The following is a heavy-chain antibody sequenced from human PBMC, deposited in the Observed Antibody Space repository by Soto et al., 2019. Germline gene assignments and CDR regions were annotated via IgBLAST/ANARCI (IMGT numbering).Heavy chain of an antibody. V-gene: IGHV3-74*01. J-gene: IGHJ6*02. CDR1: GFTFSSYW. CDR3: ARYCGDCWPLGYYGMDV. Sequence: EVQLVESGGGLVQPGGSLRLSCAASGFTFSSYWMHWVRQAPGKGLVWVSRINSDGSSTSYADSVKGRFTISRDNAKNTLSLQRNSLRAEDTAVYYCARYCGDCWPLGYYGMDVWGQGTTVTVSS. CDR2: INSDGSST. D-gene: IGHD2-21*02.